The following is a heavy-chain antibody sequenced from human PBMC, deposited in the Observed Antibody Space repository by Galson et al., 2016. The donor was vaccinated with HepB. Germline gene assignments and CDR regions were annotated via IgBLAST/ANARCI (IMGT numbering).Heavy chain of an antibody. CDR2: LWNDGSVK. CDR1: GFTFSGYG. J-gene: IGHJ4*02. CDR3: AREGVGIAVAATAFVY. Sequence: SLRLSCAASGFTFSGYGMHWVRQAPGKGLEWVAGLWNDGSVKYYADSVKGRFTISRDNSKNTLDLQMDTLRGEDTAVYYCAREGVGIAVAATAFVYWGQGTLVTVSS. D-gene: IGHD6-19*01. V-gene: IGHV3-33*01.